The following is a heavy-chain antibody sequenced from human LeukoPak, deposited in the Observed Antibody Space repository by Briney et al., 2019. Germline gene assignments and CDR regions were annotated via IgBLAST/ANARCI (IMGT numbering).Heavy chain of an antibody. J-gene: IGHJ6*02. D-gene: IGHD3-10*01. Sequence: ASVKVSCKASGYTFTSYYMHWVRQAPGQGLEWMGIINPSGGSTSYAQKFQGRVTMTRDTSTSTVYMELSSLRSEDTAVYYCARDRWFGELHYYYYYYGIDVWGQGTTVTVSS. CDR1: GYTFTSYY. CDR2: INPSGGST. V-gene: IGHV1-46*01. CDR3: ARDRWFGELHYYYYYYGIDV.